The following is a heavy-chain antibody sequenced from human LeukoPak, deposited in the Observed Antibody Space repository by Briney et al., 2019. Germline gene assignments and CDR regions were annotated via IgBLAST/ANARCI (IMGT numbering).Heavy chain of an antibody. CDR2: ISYDGSNK. CDR3: ASIGGIAVAGTNSGVFDY. D-gene: IGHD6-19*01. J-gene: IGHJ4*02. Sequence: GGSLRLSCAASGCTFSSYAMHWVRQAPGKGLEWVAVISYDGSNKYYADSVKGRFTISRDNSKNTLYLQMNSLRAEDTAVYYCASIGGIAVAGTNSGVFDYWGQGTLVTVSS. V-gene: IGHV3-30-3*01. CDR1: GCTFSSYA.